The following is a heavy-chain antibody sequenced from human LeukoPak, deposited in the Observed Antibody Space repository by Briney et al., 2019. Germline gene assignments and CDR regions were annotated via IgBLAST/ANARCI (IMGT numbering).Heavy chain of an antibody. V-gene: IGHV3-23*01. CDR1: GFTFSSYA. Sequence: GGSLRLSCAAPGFTFSSYAMSWVRQAPGKGLEWVSAISGSGGSTYYADSVKGRFTISRDNSKNTLYLQMNSLRAEDTAVYYCAKDLLYYYGSGSYLGHWGQGTLVTVSP. D-gene: IGHD3-10*01. CDR2: ISGSGGST. J-gene: IGHJ4*02. CDR3: AKDLLYYYGSGSYLGH.